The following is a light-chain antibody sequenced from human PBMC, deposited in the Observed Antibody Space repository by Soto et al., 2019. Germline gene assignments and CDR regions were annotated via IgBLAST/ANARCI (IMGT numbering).Light chain of an antibody. CDR2: GAS. CDR1: QSVSSN. V-gene: IGKV3-15*01. Sequence: EIVMTQSPATLSVSPGERATLSCRASQSVSSNLAWYQQIPGQAPRLLIYGASTRATGIPARFSGSGSGTDFTPTISSLQSEDFAVYYCQQYNNWPPYTFGQGTKLEIK. J-gene: IGKJ2*01. CDR3: QQYNNWPPYT.